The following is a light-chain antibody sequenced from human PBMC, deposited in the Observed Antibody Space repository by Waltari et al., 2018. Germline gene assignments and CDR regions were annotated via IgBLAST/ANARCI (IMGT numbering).Light chain of an antibody. Sequence: DIVMTQSPDSLAVSRGERATINCKSSQSIFYTSDDKNYLAWYQQRPGQPPKLLIYWASTRASGVPDRFSGSGSGTDFTLTISNLQAEDVSVYFCQQYYTTPRTFGQGTKVEIK. CDR2: WAS. CDR1: QSIFYTSDDKNY. CDR3: QQYYTTPRT. V-gene: IGKV4-1*01. J-gene: IGKJ1*01.